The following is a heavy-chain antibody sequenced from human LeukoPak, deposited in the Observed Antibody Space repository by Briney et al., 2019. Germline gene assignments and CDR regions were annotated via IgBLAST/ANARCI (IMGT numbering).Heavy chain of an antibody. CDR1: GFTFSTYP. V-gene: IGHV3-23*01. CDR3: ASSRVYSYHDY. D-gene: IGHD5-18*01. CDR2: ISGDGETT. J-gene: IGHJ4*02. Sequence: GGALRLSCTASGFTFSTYPMYWVRQAPGKGLEWVSAISGDGETTYYAESMKGRFTVSRDNSKDTLYLQMNSLRADDTAVYYCASSRVYSYHDYWGQGTLVTVSS.